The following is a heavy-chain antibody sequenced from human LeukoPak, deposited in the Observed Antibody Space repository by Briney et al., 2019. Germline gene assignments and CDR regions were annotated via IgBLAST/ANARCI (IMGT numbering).Heavy chain of an antibody. CDR1: GYTFTSYD. CDR2: MNPNSGNT. Sequence: ASVKVSCKASGYTFTSYDINWVRQATGQGLEWMGWMNPNSGNTGYAQKFQGRVTMTRNTSISTAYMELSSLRSEDTAVYYCATGAGYGSGSYYKGYYYYYGMDVWGQGTTVTVSS. V-gene: IGHV1-8*01. D-gene: IGHD3-10*01. CDR3: ATGAGYGSGSYYKGYYYYYGMDV. J-gene: IGHJ6*02.